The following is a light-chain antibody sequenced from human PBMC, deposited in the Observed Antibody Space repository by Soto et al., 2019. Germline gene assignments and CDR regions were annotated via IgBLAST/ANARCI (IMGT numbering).Light chain of an antibody. Sequence: QSVLTQPPSASGTPGPRVTISCSGSSSNLGSNTVNWYQQLPGTAPKLLIYSNNQLPSGVPDRFSGSESGTSASLAISGLQSEDEADYYCAAWDDSLNGPVFGGGTKLTVL. CDR3: AAWDDSLNGPV. CDR1: SSNLGSNT. CDR2: SNN. V-gene: IGLV1-44*01. J-gene: IGLJ2*01.